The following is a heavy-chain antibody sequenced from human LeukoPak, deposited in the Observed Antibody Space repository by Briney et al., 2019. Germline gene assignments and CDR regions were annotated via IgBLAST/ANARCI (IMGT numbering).Heavy chain of an antibody. V-gene: IGHV3-11*04. CDR3: ARDRGRTIFGVVTTFFDY. J-gene: IGHJ4*02. CDR2: ISSSSSTI. CDR1: GFTFSDYY. Sequence: PGGSLRLSCAASGFTFSDYYMSWIRQAPGKGLEWVSYISSSSSTIYYADSVKGRLTISRDNAKNSLYLQMNSLRAEDTAVYYCARDRGRTIFGVVTTFFDYWGQGTLVTVSS. D-gene: IGHD3-3*01.